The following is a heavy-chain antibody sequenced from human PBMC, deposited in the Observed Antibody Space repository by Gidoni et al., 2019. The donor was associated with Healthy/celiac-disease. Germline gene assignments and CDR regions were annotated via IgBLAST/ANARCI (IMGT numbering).Heavy chain of an antibody. CDR1: CYTFPSKG. CDR3: ARDEQQLDYYYGMDV. CDR2: ISAYNGNT. Sequence: QVQLVQSGAEVKKPGASVQVSSKPSCYTFPSKGISWVRQAPGQVLEWMVWISAYNGNTNYAQKLQGRVTMTTDTSTSTAYMELRSLRSDDTAVYYCARDEQQLDYYYGMDVWGQGTTVTVSS. D-gene: IGHD6-13*01. V-gene: IGHV1-18*01. J-gene: IGHJ6*02.